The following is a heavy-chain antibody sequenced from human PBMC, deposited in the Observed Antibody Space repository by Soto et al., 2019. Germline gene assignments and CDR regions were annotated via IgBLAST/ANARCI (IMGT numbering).Heavy chain of an antibody. J-gene: IGHJ4*02. CDR3: ARRGSSGWTLYYFDY. Sequence: PSETLSLTCTVSGGSISSSSYYWGWIRQPPGKGLEWIGSIYYSGSTYYNPSLKSRVTISVDTSKNQFSLKLSSVTAADTAVYYCARRGSSGWTLYYFDYWGQGTLVTVSS. CDR2: IYYSGST. D-gene: IGHD6-19*01. V-gene: IGHV4-39*01. CDR1: GGSISSSSYY.